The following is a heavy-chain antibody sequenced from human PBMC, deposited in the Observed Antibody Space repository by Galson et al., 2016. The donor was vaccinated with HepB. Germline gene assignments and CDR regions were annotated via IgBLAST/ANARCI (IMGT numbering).Heavy chain of an antibody. V-gene: IGHV4-4*02. CDR2: IYHNGYT. CDR1: GGSISSINW. J-gene: IGHJ6*02. CDR3: ARTLDYYYGMDV. Sequence: SETLSLTCAVSGGSISSINWWSWVRQPPGKGLEWIGEIYHNGYTNYNPSLKSRVTISVDKSKNQCSLKVTSVTAADAAVYYCARTLDYYYGMDVWGQGTTVTVSS.